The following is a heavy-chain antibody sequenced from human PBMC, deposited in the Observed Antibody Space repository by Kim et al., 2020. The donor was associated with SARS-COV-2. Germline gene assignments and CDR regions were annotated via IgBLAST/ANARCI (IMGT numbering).Heavy chain of an antibody. CDR3: ARVLPLNSGSYFDS. J-gene: IGHJ4*02. Sequence: ASVKVSCKTSGYTFTNYGIDWLRQAPGQGLEWMGWISCYNGDRHYAQNLQDRVTITTDTSSTTAYLELRSLTSDDTAVYFCARVLPLNSGSYFDSWGQGTLAT. D-gene: IGHD3-22*01. V-gene: IGHV1-18*01. CDR1: GYTFTNYG. CDR2: ISCYNGDR.